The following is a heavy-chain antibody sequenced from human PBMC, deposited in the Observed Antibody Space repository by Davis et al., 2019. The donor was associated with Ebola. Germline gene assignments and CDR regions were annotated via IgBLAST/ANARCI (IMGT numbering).Heavy chain of an antibody. CDR3: ARGPTGYVPYYFDY. CDR1: GFTFTSSA. D-gene: IGHD3-9*01. CDR2: IVVGSGNT. V-gene: IGHV1-58*02. Sequence: SVKVSCKASGFTFTSSAMQWVRQARGQRLEWIGWIVVGSGNTNYAQKFQERVTITRDMSTSTAYMELSRLRSDDTAVYYCARGPTGYVPYYFDYWGQGTLVTASS. J-gene: IGHJ4*02.